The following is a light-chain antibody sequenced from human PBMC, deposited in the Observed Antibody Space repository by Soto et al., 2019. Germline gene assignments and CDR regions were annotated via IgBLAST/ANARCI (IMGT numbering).Light chain of an antibody. Sequence: DIQMTQSPSTLSASVGDRVTITCRASQRMSPWLAWYQQKPGKAPKILIYKASSLESGVPSRFSGSDSGTEFTLTISSLQPDDFATYYCQQYKTYSRTFGQGTKLEMK. CDR1: QRMSPW. CDR3: QQYKTYSRT. CDR2: KAS. J-gene: IGKJ2*01. V-gene: IGKV1-5*03.